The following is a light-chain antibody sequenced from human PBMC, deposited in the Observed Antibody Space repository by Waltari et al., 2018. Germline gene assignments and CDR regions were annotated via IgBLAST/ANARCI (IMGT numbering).Light chain of an antibody. CDR2: DVT. V-gene: IGLV2-14*01. CDR3: SSYSDSSTHDVV. J-gene: IGLJ2*01. Sequence: QSALTQPASVSVSPGQSISISCTGTTSDIGGYDYVSWYQQQPGKAPKLLIYDVTNRPSWISNLFSGSKSGDTASLTISGLQAEDEAEYYCSSYSDSSTHDVVFGGGTELTVL. CDR1: TSDIGGYDY.